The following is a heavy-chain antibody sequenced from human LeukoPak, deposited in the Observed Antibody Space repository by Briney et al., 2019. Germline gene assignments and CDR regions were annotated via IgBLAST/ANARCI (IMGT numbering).Heavy chain of an antibody. V-gene: IGHV3-9*03. D-gene: IGHD6-19*01. J-gene: IGHJ4*02. CDR3: AKASGSGWFGTLDY. CDR1: GFTFDDYA. CDR2: ISWNSGSI. Sequence: GRSLRLSCAASGFTFDDYAMHWVRQAPGKGLEWVSGISWNSGSIGYADSVKGRFTISRDNAKNSLYLQMNSLRAEDMALYYCAKASGSGWFGTLDYWGQGTLVTVSS.